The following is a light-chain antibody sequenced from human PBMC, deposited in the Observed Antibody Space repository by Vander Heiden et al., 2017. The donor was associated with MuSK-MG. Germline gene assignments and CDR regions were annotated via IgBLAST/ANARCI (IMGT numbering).Light chain of an antibody. V-gene: IGLV3-1*01. CDR3: QAWDSSTAGVV. J-gene: IGLJ2*01. CDR1: KLGDKY. CDR2: QDT. Sequence: SYALTQPPSVSVSPGQTASITCSGDKLGDKYACWYQHKPGQSPVVVIYQDTKRPSGIPERFSGSNSGNTATLTISGTQAMDEADYYCQAWDSSTAGVVFGGGTKVTVL.